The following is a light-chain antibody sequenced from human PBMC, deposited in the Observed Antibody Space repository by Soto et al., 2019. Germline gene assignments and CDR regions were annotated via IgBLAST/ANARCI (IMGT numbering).Light chain of an antibody. CDR1: QSVRSN. CDR3: QQRYNWPIT. Sequence: EIVMTQSPATLSVSPGERATLSCRASQSVRSNLAWYQQKPGQSPRLLIYGASNRATGIPARFSGSGSGRDFTLTISSLEPEDFSVYYCQQRYNWPITFGQGTRLEIK. V-gene: IGKV3-11*02. CDR2: GAS. J-gene: IGKJ5*01.